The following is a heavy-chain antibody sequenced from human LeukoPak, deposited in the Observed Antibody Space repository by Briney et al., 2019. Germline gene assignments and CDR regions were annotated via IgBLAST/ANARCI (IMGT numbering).Heavy chain of an antibody. CDR3: AREMHGDDDY. J-gene: IGHJ4*02. Sequence: HPAGSLRLSCAVSGFTFSSYEMNWVRQAPGKGLEWVSYISRSGTTIYYADSVKGRFTISRDNAKNSLYLQMNSLRAEDTAVYYCAREMHGDDDYWGQGTLVTVSS. CDR1: GFTFSSYE. V-gene: IGHV3-48*03. CDR2: ISRSGTTI. D-gene: IGHD4-17*01.